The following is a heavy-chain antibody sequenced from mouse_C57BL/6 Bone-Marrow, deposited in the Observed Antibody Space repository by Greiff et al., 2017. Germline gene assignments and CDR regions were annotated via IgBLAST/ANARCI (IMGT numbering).Heavy chain of an antibody. V-gene: IGHV5-12*01. J-gene: IGHJ4*01. D-gene: IGHD1-1*01. CDR3: ARHFYYGSRGAMDY. Sequence: EVQGVESGGGLVQPGGSLKLSCAASGFTFSDYYMYWVRQTPEKRLEWVAYISNGGGSTYYPDTVKGRFTISRDNAKNTLYLQMSRLKSEDTAMYYCARHFYYGSRGAMDYWGQGTSVTVSS. CDR2: ISNGGGST. CDR1: GFTFSDYY.